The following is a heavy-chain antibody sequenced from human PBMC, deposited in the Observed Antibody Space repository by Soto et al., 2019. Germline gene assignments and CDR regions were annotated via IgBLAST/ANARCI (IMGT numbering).Heavy chain of an antibody. CDR2: IFYSGST. V-gene: IGHV4-39*01. D-gene: IGHD2-15*01. J-gene: IGHJ6*02. CDR3: ARHLTYCSAGSCYSDFPYYGMDV. Sequence: SDTLSLTCTVSGASISSSSYYWGGIRQPPGKGLEWIGSIFYSGSTYYNPSLKSRVTISVDTSKNQFSLKLSSVTAADTAVYYCARHLTYCSAGSCYSDFPYYGMDVWGQGTTVT. CDR1: GASISSSSYY.